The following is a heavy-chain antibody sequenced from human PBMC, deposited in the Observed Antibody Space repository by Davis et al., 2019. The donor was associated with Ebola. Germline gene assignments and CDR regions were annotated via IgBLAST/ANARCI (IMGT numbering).Heavy chain of an antibody. CDR1: GGSFSGYY. V-gene: IGHV4-34*01. CDR2: INHSGST. CDR3: ARVVAVAGTAGFGYYYYGMDV. Sequence: MPSETLSLTCAVYGGSFSGYYCSWIRQPPGKGLEWIGEINHSGSTNYNPSLKSRVTISVDTSKNQFSLKLSSVTAAETAVYYCARVVAVAGTAGFGYYYYGMDVWGQGTTVTVSS. J-gene: IGHJ6*02. D-gene: IGHD6-19*01.